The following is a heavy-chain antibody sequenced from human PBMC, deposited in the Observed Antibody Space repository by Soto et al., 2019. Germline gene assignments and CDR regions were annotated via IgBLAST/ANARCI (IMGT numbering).Heavy chain of an antibody. J-gene: IGHJ4*02. CDR2: ISGSGGST. Sequence: GSLRLSCAASGFTFSSYAMSWVRQAPGKGLEWVSAISGSGGSTYYADSVKGRFTISRDNSKNTLYLQMNSLRAEDTAVYYCAKDIGYCSSTSCYTQAPFDYWGQGTLVTVSS. D-gene: IGHD2-2*02. CDR3: AKDIGYCSSTSCYTQAPFDY. CDR1: GFTFSSYA. V-gene: IGHV3-23*01.